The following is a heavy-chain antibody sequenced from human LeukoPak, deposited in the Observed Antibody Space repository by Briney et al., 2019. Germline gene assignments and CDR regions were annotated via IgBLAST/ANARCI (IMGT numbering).Heavy chain of an antibody. V-gene: IGHV1-8*01. Sequence: ASVKVSCKASGYTFTSYDINWVRQATGQGLEWMGWMNPNSGNTGYAQKFQGRVTMTRNTSISTAYMELSRLRSEDTAVYYCARGGYSGYDLGNWFDPWGQGTLVTVSS. CDR3: ARGGYSGYDLGNWFDP. J-gene: IGHJ5*02. D-gene: IGHD5-12*01. CDR2: MNPNSGNT. CDR1: GYTFTSYD.